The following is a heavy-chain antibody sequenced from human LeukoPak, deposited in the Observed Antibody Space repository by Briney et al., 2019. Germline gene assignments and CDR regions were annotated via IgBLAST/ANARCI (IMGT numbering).Heavy chain of an antibody. D-gene: IGHD4-11*01. V-gene: IGHV4-59*08. CDR2: IYYSGST. CDR3: ARHKLRLKQLYYFDY. CDR1: GGSISSYY. Sequence: SETLSLICTVSGGSISSYYWSWIRQPPGKGLEWIGYIYYSGSTNYNPSLKSRVTISVDTSKNQFSLKLSSVTAADTAVYYCARHKLRLKQLYYFDYWGQGTLVTVSS. J-gene: IGHJ4*02.